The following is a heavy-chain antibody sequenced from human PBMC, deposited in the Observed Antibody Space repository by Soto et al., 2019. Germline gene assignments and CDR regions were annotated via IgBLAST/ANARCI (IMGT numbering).Heavy chain of an antibody. J-gene: IGHJ6*02. CDR2: ISYDGSNK. Sequence: GGSLRLSCAASGFTFSSYAMHWVRQAPGKGLEWVAVISYDGSNKYYADSVKGRFTISRDNSKNTLYLQMNSLRAEDTAVYYCARDQRFLEWLLSSDYYYYGMDVWGQGTTVSVSS. D-gene: IGHD3-3*01. V-gene: IGHV3-30-3*01. CDR3: ARDQRFLEWLLSSDYYYYGMDV. CDR1: GFTFSSYA.